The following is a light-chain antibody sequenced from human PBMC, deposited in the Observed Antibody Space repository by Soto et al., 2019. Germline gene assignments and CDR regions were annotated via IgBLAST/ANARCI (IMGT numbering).Light chain of an antibody. CDR2: GNS. V-gene: IGLV1-40*01. Sequence: SVLTQPPSVSGAPGQRVTISCTGSSSNIGAGYDVHWYQQLPGTAPKLLIYGNSNRPSGVPDRFSGSKSGTSASLAITGLQAEDEADYYCQSYDSSLSGPVVFGGGTKLTVL. J-gene: IGLJ2*01. CDR1: SSNIGAGYD. CDR3: QSYDSSLSGPVV.